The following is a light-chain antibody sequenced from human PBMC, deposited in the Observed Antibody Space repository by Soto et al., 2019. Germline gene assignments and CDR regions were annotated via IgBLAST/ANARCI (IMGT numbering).Light chain of an antibody. J-gene: IGKJ1*01. CDR2: KAS. CDR3: QQYNTYST. CDR1: QSISSW. V-gene: IGKV1-5*03. Sequence: DIQMTQSPSTLSASVGDRVTITCRASQSISSWLAWYQQKPGKAPHLLIYKASTLESGVPSRFGGSGSGTEFTLTISSLQPDDFATYSCQQYNTYSTFGQGTKVEIK.